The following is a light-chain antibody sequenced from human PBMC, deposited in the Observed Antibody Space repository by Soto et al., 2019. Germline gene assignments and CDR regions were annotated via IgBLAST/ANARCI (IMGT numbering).Light chain of an antibody. CDR1: QSVSSY. J-gene: IGKJ1*01. Sequence: EIVLTQSPATLSLSPGERATLSRRVSQSVSSYLAWYQQKPGQAPRLLIYDASNRATGIPARFSGSGSGTDFTLTISSLEPEDFAVYYCQQRSNWWTFGQGTKVDIK. CDR2: DAS. CDR3: QQRSNWWT. V-gene: IGKV3-11*01.